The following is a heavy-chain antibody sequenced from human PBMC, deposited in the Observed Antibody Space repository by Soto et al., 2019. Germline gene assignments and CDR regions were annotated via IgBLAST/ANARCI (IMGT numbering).Heavy chain of an antibody. D-gene: IGHD5-12*01. CDR2: INPNSGDT. Sequence: QVQLVQSGAEVKKPGASVKVSCKASGYTFTGYSMHWVRQAPGQGLESMGWINPNSGDTTYAQKFQGRVTLTRDTSISTAYMELSRLRSDDTAIYYCAIEVRDGYNFDYWGQGTLVTVSS. CDR3: AIEVRDGYNFDY. V-gene: IGHV1-2*02. J-gene: IGHJ4*02. CDR1: GYTFTGYS.